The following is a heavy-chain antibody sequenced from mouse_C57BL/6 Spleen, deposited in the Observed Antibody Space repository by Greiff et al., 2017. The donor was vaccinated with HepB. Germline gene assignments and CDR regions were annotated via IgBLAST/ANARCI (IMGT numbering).Heavy chain of an antibody. CDR3: ARSTTVVPYYFDY. D-gene: IGHD1-1*01. CDR2: IDPSDSYT. Sequence: QVQLQQPGAELVKPGASVKLSCEASGYTFTSYWMQWVKQRPGQGLEWIGEIDPSDSYTNYNQKFKGKATLTVDTSSSTAYMQLSSLTSEDSAVYYCARSTTVVPYYFDYWGQGTTLTVSS. V-gene: IGHV1-50*01. J-gene: IGHJ2*01. CDR1: GYTFTSYW.